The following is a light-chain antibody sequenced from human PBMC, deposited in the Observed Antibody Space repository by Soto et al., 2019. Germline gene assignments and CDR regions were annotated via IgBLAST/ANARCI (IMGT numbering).Light chain of an antibody. CDR2: EVS. CDR1: SSDVGSYNR. Sequence: QSALTQPPSVSGSPGQSVTISCTGTSSDVGSYNRVSWYQQPPGTAPKLMIYEVSNRPSGVPDRFSGSKSGNTASLTISGLQAEDEADYYCSSYTSSSTYVVFGGGTKPPS. CDR3: SSYTSSSTYVV. V-gene: IGLV2-18*02. J-gene: IGLJ2*01.